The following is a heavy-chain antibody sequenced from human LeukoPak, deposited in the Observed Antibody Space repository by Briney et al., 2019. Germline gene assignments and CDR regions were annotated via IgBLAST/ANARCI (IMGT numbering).Heavy chain of an antibody. CDR2: IYYSGTT. D-gene: IGHD3-3*01. CDR1: GDSISRTNFY. CDR3: ARLWSGLRPPDY. V-gene: IGHV4-39*01. J-gene: IGHJ4*02. Sequence: SETLSLTCTVSGDSISRTNFYWGWIRQPPGKGLEWIGSIYYSGTTNYNPSLKSRVTISVDTSKKQFSLKLSSVTAADTAVYYCARLWSGLRPPDYWGQGTLVTVSS.